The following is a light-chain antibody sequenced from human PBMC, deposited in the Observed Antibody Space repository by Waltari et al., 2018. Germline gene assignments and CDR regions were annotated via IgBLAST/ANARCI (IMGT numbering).Light chain of an antibody. Sequence: IQLTQSPSSLSASVGDRVTITCGARQGISNDLAWYQQKPGQAPKLLIYAASTLQSGVPSRFSGSASGTDFTLTISSLQPEDFATYYCQQLNSYPLTFGGGTKVEIK. J-gene: IGKJ4*01. CDR3: QQLNSYPLT. V-gene: IGKV1-9*01. CDR2: AAS. CDR1: QGISND.